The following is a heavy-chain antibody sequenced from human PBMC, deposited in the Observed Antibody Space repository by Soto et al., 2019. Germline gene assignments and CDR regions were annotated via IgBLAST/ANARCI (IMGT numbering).Heavy chain of an antibody. Sequence: PGGSLRLSCAASGFTFGSYGMHWVRQAPGKGLEWVAVIWYDGSNKYYADSVKGRFTISRDNSKNTLYLQMNSLRAEDTAVYYCARDGPRFLTGYPIDPYFDYWGKGTLVTVSS. CDR2: IWYDGSNK. CDR1: GFTFGSYG. J-gene: IGHJ4*02. V-gene: IGHV3-33*01. CDR3: ARDGPRFLTGYPIDPYFDY. D-gene: IGHD3-9*01.